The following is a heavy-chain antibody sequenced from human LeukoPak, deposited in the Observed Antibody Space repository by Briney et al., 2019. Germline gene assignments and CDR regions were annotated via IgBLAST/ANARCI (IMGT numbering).Heavy chain of an antibody. D-gene: IGHD2-15*01. CDR1: GYTFTGYY. CDR3: ARGVVVVAAKTRGAFDI. Sequence: GASVKVSCKASGYTFTGYYMHWVRQAPGQGLEWMGWINPNSGGTNYAQKFQGRVTMTRDTSISTAYMELSRLRSDDTAVYYCARGVVVVAAKTRGAFDIWGQGTMVTVSS. V-gene: IGHV1-2*02. CDR2: INPNSGGT. J-gene: IGHJ3*02.